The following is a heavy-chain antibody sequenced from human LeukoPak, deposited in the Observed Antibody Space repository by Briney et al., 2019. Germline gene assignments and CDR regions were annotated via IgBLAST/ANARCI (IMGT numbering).Heavy chain of an antibody. J-gene: IGHJ4*02. V-gene: IGHV1-46*01. D-gene: IGHD3-16*02. CDR2: INPSAGST. CDR3: ARALMITFGGVIVERRKFDY. Sequence: RASVKVSCKASGYTFTSYYMHWVRQAPGLGLEWMGIINPSAGSTNYAQKFQGRVTMTRDTSISTAYMELSRLRSDDTAVYYCARALMITFGGVIVERRKFDYWGQGTLVTVSS. CDR1: GYTFTSYY.